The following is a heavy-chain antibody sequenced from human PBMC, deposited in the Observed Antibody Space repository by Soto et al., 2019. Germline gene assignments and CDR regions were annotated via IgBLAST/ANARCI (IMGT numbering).Heavy chain of an antibody. CDR2: IYHSGST. J-gene: IGHJ3*02. D-gene: IGHD2-15*01. CDR3: ARYSYGGTAFDI. Sequence: SETLSLICALSGRSISRGGYSGSWIRQPPGKGLEWIGYIYHSGSTYYTPPLKSRVTISLDRSKNQFSLKLSSVNAEDTAVYYCARYSYGGTAFDIGGQGTMVTVSS. V-gene: IGHV4-30-2*01. CDR1: GRSISRGGYS.